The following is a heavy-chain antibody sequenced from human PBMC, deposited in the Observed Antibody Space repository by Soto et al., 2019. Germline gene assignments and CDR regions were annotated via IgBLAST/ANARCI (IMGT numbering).Heavy chain of an antibody. CDR1: GFTFSSYA. J-gene: IGHJ4*02. CDR2: ISGSGGST. CDR3: AKEWRGIAVAGTPDF. V-gene: IGHV3-23*01. Sequence: EVQLLESGGGLVQPGGSLRLSCAASGFTFSSYAMSWVRQAPGKGLEWVSAISGSGGSTYYADSVKGRFTISRDNSKNTLHLQTNSQRAEHTAVYYCAKEWRGIAVAGTPDFWGQGTLVTVSS. D-gene: IGHD6-19*01.